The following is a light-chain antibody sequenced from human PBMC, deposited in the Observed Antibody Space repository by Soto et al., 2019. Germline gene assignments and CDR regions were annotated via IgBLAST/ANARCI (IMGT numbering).Light chain of an antibody. CDR2: RNS. CDR1: ASTIGRNY. J-gene: IGLJ1*01. V-gene: IGLV1-47*01. CDR3: AAWDDNLSGFYV. Sequence: QLVLTQSPSASGTPGQRVTISCSGSASTIGRNYVYWYQQIPGTAPKLLIYRNSQRPSGVPDRFSGSKSGTSASLAISGLRSEDEADYYCAAWDDNLSGFYVFGDGTKLTVL.